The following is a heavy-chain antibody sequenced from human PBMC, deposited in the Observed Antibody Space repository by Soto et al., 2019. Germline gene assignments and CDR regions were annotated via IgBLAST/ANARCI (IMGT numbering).Heavy chain of an antibody. CDR2: ISYDGSNK. D-gene: IGHD4-4*01. CDR1: GFTFSSYG. J-gene: IGHJ6*02. CDR3: AKDRVNYAYVSYGMDV. V-gene: IGHV3-30*18. Sequence: GGSLRLSCAASGFTFSSYGMHWVRQAPGKGLEWVAVISYDGSNKYYADSVKGRFTISRDNSKNTLYLQMNSLRAKDTAVYYCAKDRVNYAYVSYGMDVWGQGTTVTVSS.